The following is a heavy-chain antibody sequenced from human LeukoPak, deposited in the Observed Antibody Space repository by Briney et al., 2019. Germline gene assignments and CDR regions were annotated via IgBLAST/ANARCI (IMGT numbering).Heavy chain of an antibody. Sequence: SESLSLTCTVSGGSISSYYWSWIRQPAGKGLEWIGRIYTSGSTNYNPSLKSRVTMSVDTSKNQFSLKLSSVTAADTAVYYCARDAGTSYHYYYYYGMDVWGQGTTVTVSS. J-gene: IGHJ6*02. D-gene: IGHD1-1*01. CDR3: ARDAGTSYHYYYYYGMDV. V-gene: IGHV4-4*07. CDR1: GGSISSYY. CDR2: IYTSGST.